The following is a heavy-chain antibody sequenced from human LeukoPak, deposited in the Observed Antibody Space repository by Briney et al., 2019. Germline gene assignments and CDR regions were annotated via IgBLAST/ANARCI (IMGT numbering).Heavy chain of an antibody. D-gene: IGHD3-22*01. Sequence: EASVNVSCKASGYTFTSYGISWVRQAPGQGLEWVGWISAYNGNTNYAQKLQGRVTMTTDTSTSTAYMELRSLRSDDTAVYYCARSPLPYYYDSSGPFDYWGQGTLVTVSS. V-gene: IGHV1-18*01. CDR3: ARSPLPYYYDSSGPFDY. CDR2: ISAYNGNT. J-gene: IGHJ4*02. CDR1: GYTFTSYG.